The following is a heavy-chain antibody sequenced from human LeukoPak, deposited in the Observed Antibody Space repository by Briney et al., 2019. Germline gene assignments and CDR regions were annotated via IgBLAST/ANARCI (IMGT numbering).Heavy chain of an antibody. CDR2: LSSDGSNK. CDR1: GFTFSNYG. CDR3: AKHSDSSSWYLGALDY. Sequence: GGSLRLSCAASGFTFSNYGMHWVRQAPGKGLEWVAVLSSDGSNKYCADSVKGRFTISRDNSKNTLYLQMNSLRIEDTAVYYCAKHSDSSSWYLGALDYWGQGTLVTVSS. D-gene: IGHD6-13*01. J-gene: IGHJ4*02. V-gene: IGHV3-30*18.